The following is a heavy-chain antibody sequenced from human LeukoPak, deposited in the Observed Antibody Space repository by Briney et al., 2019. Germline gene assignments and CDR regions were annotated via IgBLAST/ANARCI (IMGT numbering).Heavy chain of an antibody. D-gene: IGHD3-9*01. CDR1: GFTFSNSW. Sequence: GGSLRLSCAASGFTFSNSWMSWVRQAPGKGLEWVANIKQDGSEKYYVDSVKGRFTISRDNAKNSLYLQMNSLRAEDTAVYYCASALRYFDWLLFREAFDIWGQGTMVTVSS. CDR2: IKQDGSEK. J-gene: IGHJ3*02. CDR3: ASALRYFDWLLFREAFDI. V-gene: IGHV3-7*01.